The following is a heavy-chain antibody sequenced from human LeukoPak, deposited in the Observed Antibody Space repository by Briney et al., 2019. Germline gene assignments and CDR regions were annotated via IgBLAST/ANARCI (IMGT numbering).Heavy chain of an antibody. J-gene: IGHJ4*02. D-gene: IGHD1-26*01. CDR1: GGSISSINW. CDR2: IYHSGST. CDR3: AREWELLSYFDY. V-gene: IGHV4-4*02. Sequence: SETLSLTCAVSGGSISSINWWSWVRQPPGKGLEWIGEIYHSGSTNYNPSLKSRVTISVDKSKNQFSLKLSSVTAADTAVYYCAREWELLSYFDYWGQGTLVTVSS.